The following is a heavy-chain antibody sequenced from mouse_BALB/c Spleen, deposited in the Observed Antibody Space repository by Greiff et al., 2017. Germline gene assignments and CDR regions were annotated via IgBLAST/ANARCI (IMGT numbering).Heavy chain of an antibody. CDR3: TRTYDGYY. CDR1: GYTFTDYE. V-gene: IGHV1-15*01. J-gene: IGHJ2*01. D-gene: IGHD2-3*01. CDR2: IDPETGGT. Sequence: QVQLQQSGAELVRPGASVTLSCKASGYTFTDYEMHWVKQTPVHGLEWIGAIDPETGGTAYNQKFKGKATLTADKSSSTAYMELRSLTSEDSAVYYCTRTYDGYYWGQGTTLTVSS.